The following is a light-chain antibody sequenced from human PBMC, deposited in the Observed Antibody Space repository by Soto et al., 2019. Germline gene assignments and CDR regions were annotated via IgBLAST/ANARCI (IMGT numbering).Light chain of an antibody. J-gene: IGKJ3*01. CDR3: QQYVSLRFS. CDR1: QSISGTY. V-gene: IGKV3-20*01. CDR2: GAS. Sequence: ETVLTQSPGTLSLSPGERATLSCRASQSISGTYLAWYQQRPGQPPRLLIYGASNRATGIPDRFSGSGSGTDFTLTISRREAEDSAVYYCQQYVSLRFSFGPGTKVEIK.